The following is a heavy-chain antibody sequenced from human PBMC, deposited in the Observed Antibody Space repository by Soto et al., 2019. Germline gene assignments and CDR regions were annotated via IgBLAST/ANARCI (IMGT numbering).Heavy chain of an antibody. Sequence: SETLSLTCTVSGGSISSYYWSWIRQPPGKGLEWIGYIYYSGSTNYNPSLKSRVTISVXXXKXXXXLKLSSXXAAXTAVYYCARGDLYFDYWGQGTLVTVSS. D-gene: IGHD3-3*01. V-gene: IGHV4-59*01. CDR1: GGSISSYY. CDR3: ARGDLYFDY. CDR2: IYYSGST. J-gene: IGHJ4*02.